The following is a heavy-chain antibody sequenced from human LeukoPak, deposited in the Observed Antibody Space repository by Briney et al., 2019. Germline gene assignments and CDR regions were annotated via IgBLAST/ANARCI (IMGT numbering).Heavy chain of an antibody. CDR1: GFTFSSYG. V-gene: IGHV3-30*18. Sequence: PGGSLRLSCAASGFTFSSYGTHWVRQAPGKGLEWVAAISYDGSNKYYADSVKGRFTISRDNAKNSLYLQMNSLGVEDTAVYYCAKEGRSLQTYWGQGTLVTVSS. CDR3: AKEGRSLQTY. D-gene: IGHD5-24*01. CDR2: ISYDGSNK. J-gene: IGHJ4*02.